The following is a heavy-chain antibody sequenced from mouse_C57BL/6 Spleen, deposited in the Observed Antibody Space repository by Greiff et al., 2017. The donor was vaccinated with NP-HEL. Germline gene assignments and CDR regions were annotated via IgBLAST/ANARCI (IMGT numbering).Heavy chain of an antibody. CDR2: IRSKSSNYAT. V-gene: IGHV10-3*01. J-gene: IGHJ1*03. CDR1: GFTFNTYA. CDR3: VRDTYYSSYYWYFDV. Sequence: DVMLVESGGGLVQPKGSLKLSCAASGFTFNTYAMHWVRQAPGKGLEWVARIRSKSSNYATYYADSVKDRFTISRDDSQSMLYLQMNNLKTEDTAMYYGVRDTYYSSYYWYFDVWGTGTTVTVSS. D-gene: IGHD2-5*01.